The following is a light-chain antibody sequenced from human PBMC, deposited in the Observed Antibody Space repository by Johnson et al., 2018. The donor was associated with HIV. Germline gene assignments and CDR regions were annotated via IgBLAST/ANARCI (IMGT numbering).Light chain of an antibody. J-gene: IGLJ1*01. CDR3: GTWDSRLSIFV. CDR1: RSNIGNNY. V-gene: IGLV1-51*02. CDR2: EDN. Sequence: QPVLTQPPSVSAAPGQKVTISCSGGRSNIGNNYVSWYQQLPGTTPKLLMYEDNERPSGIPDRFSGSKSGTSATLGISGLQTGDEADYFCGTWDSRLSIFVVGTGTKITV.